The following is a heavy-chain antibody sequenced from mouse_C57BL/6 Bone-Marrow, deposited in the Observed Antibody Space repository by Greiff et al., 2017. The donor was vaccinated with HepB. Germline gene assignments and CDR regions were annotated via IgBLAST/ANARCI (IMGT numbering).Heavy chain of an antibody. D-gene: IGHD2-4*01. CDR2: IHPNSGST. Sequence: VQLQQSGAELVKPGASVKLSCKASGYTFTSYWMHWVKQRPGQGLEWIGMIHPNSGSTNYNEKFKSKATLTLDKSYSKAYMQLSSLTSEDSAVYYCAREEGYDYDGDFDYWGQGTTLTVSS. J-gene: IGHJ2*01. CDR1: GYTFTSYW. V-gene: IGHV1-64*01. CDR3: AREEGYDYDGDFDY.